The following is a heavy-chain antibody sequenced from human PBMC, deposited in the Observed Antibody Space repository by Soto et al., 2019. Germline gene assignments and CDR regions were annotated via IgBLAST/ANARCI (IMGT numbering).Heavy chain of an antibody. CDR3: AREKRASSSSMNDY. D-gene: IGHD6-6*01. CDR1: GYTFTSYG. Sequence: GASVKVSCKASGYTFTSYGISWVRQAPGQGLEWMGWISAYNGNTNYAQKLQGRVTMTTDTSTSTAYMELRSLRSDDTAVYYCAREKRASSSSMNDYWGQGTLVTVSS. J-gene: IGHJ4*02. CDR2: ISAYNGNT. V-gene: IGHV1-18*04.